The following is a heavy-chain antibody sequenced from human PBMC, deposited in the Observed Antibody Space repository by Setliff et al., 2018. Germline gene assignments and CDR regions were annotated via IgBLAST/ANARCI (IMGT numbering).Heavy chain of an antibody. CDR2: INPRGGST. CDR1: GGTFSSYG. D-gene: IGHD6-13*01. J-gene: IGHJ5*02. CDR3: VRSQQLSGWWFDP. Sequence: ASVKVSCKASGGTFSSYGISWVRQAPGQGLEWMGIINPRGGSTSHAQKFQGRVTMTRDTSTSTVYMEMSSLRSEDTAVYYCVRSQQLSGWWFDPWGQGTLVTVSS. V-gene: IGHV1-46*03.